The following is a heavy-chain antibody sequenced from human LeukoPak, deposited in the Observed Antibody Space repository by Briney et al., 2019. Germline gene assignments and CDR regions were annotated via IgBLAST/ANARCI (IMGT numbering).Heavy chain of an antibody. Sequence: SQTLSLTCTVPGGSISSGSYYWSWIRQPAGKGLEWIGYIYYSGSTNYNPSLKSRVTISVDTSKNQFSLKLSSVTAADTAVYYCARHPQDGYNYYWYFDLWGRGTLVTVSS. V-gene: IGHV4-61*09. D-gene: IGHD5-24*01. J-gene: IGHJ2*01. CDR2: IYYSGST. CDR3: ARHPQDGYNYYWYFDL. CDR1: GGSISSGSYY.